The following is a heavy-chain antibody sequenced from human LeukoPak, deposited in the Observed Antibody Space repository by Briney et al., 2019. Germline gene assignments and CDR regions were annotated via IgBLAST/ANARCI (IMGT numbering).Heavy chain of an antibody. J-gene: IGHJ4*02. CDR1: GITVSNYG. D-gene: IGHD5-18*01. Sequence: GGSLSLSCAVSGITVSNYGMSWVRQAPGKGLEWGAGISGSGGSTHYADSVKGRFTISRDNSKNTVYLQINSLRAEDTAVYYCGKTTAGYSTGQKPAWPVDYWGQGTLVTVSS. V-gene: IGHV3-23*01. CDR3: GKTTAGYSTGQKPAWPVDY. CDR2: ISGSGGST.